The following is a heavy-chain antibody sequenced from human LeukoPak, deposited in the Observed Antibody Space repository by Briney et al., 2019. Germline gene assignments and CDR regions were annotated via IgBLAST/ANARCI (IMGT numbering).Heavy chain of an antibody. CDR2: IYYSGST. Sequence: SETLSLTCTVSGGSISSGSYYWSWIRQPPGKGLEWIGHIYYSGSTNYNPSLKSRVTISVDASKYQFSLKLSSVTAADTAVYYCAKGYNYDYFDYWGQGTLVTVSS. D-gene: IGHD5-24*01. J-gene: IGHJ4*02. CDR1: GGSISSGSYY. CDR3: AKGYNYDYFDY. V-gene: IGHV4-61*01.